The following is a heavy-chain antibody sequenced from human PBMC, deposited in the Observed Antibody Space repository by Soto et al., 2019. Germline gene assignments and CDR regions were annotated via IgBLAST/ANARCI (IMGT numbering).Heavy chain of an antibody. Sequence: GGSLRLSCAASGFTFSSYAMSWVRQAPGKGLEWVSAISGSGGSTYYADSVKGRFTISRDNSKNTLYLQMNSLRAEDTAVYYCAKGMGDYGDYDYYYYYYMDVWGKGTTVTVSS. CDR2: ISGSGGST. V-gene: IGHV3-23*01. CDR3: AKGMGDYGDYDYYYYYYMDV. CDR1: GFTFSSYA. J-gene: IGHJ6*03. D-gene: IGHD4-17*01.